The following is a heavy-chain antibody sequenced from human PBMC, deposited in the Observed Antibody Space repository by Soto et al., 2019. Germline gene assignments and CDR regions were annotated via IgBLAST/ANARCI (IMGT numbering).Heavy chain of an antibody. CDR1: GFDFSTDW. J-gene: IGHJ5*02. D-gene: IGHD2-15*01. CDR2: IKQDGSEK. V-gene: IGHV3-7*01. CDR3: AGGGGSLSRS. Sequence: PGGSLRLSCAASGFDFSTDWMNWVRQAPGKGLEWVAIIKQDGSEKYYVDSVKGRFTISRDNAKNSLYLEMNSLRAEDTAVYYCAGGGGSLSRSWGQGTLVTVSS.